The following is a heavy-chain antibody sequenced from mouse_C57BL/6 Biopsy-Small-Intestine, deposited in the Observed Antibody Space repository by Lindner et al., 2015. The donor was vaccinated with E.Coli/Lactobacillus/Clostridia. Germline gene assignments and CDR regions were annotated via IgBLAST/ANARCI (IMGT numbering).Heavy chain of an antibody. CDR2: INPSTGGT. CDR3: ARSYYDYLDF. CDR1: GYSFTGYY. D-gene: IGHD2-4*01. Sequence: VQLQESGPELVKPGALVKISCKASGYSFTGYYMNWVKQSPEKSLEWIGEINPSTGGTTYNQKFKAKATLTVDKSSSTAYMQLKSLTSEDSAVYYCARSYYDYLDFWGQGTTLTVSS. J-gene: IGHJ2*01. V-gene: IGHV1-42*01.